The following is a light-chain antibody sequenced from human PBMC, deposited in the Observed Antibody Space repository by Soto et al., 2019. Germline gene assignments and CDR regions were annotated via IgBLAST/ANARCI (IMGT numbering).Light chain of an antibody. V-gene: IGLV2-23*02. Sequence: QSALTQPASVSGSPGQSITISCTGTNSVLGTYNLVSWYQQLPGKAPKTIIYEVTKRPSGVSKRFSGSKSGNTASLTISGLQAEDEADYYCCSYVGSDIFYVFGTGTKVTVL. CDR2: EVT. CDR1: NSVLGTYNL. J-gene: IGLJ1*01. CDR3: CSYVGSDIFYV.